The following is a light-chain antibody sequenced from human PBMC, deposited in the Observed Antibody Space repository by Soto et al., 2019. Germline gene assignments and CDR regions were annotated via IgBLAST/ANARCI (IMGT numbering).Light chain of an antibody. CDR1: SSDVGGSNG. CDR3: SSYTSSSTYV. CDR2: DVS. V-gene: IGLV2-18*02. Sequence: QSVLTQPPSVSGSPGQSVAISCTGTSSDVGGSNGVSWYQQPPGTAPKLIIYDVSNRPSGVPDRFSGSKSGNTASLIISGLQAEDEGDYYCSSYTSSSTYVFGTGTEVTVL. J-gene: IGLJ1*01.